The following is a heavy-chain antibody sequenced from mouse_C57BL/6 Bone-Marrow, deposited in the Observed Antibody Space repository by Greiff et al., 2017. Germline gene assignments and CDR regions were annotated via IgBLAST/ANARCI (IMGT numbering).Heavy chain of an antibody. J-gene: IGHJ2*01. CDR1: GYTFTSYW. D-gene: IGHD2-1*01. Sequence: QVQLKQPGTELVKPGASVKLSCKASGYTFTSYWMHWVKQRPGQGLEWIGNINPSNGGTNYNEKFKCKATLSVDKSSSTAYMQLSSLAAEDSAVYYCARSGYLLWSLWGQGTTLTVSS. CDR3: ARSGYLLWSL. CDR2: INPSNGGT. V-gene: IGHV1-53*01.